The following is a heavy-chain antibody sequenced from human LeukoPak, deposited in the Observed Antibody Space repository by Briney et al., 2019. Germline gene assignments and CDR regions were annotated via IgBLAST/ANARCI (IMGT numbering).Heavy chain of an antibody. CDR2: VSGSGGTT. D-gene: IGHD1-26*01. CDR3: AKAIGDSGSSDFDY. J-gene: IGHJ4*02. CDR1: GFTFSTYA. Sequence: PGGSLRLSCAASGFTFSTYAMNWVRQAPGKGLEWVSGVSGSGGTTYYADSVKGRFTISRDNSKNTLYLQMHSLRAEDTAVYYCAKAIGDSGSSDFDYWGQGALVTVSS. V-gene: IGHV3-23*01.